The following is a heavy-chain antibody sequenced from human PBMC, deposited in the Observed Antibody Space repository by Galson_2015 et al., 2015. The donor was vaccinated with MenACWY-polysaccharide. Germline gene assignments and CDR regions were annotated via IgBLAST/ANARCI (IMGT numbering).Heavy chain of an antibody. CDR1: VGSLTTSY. CDR2: INKSGTT. Sequence: SEPLSLPCPVSVGSLTTSYWAWIRQAPGKGMEWIGHINKSGTTAYNSSLKTRVTMSAATSRNPFSLTLTSVTAADTAIYYCARLRASMAAHNSFDPWGQGILVTVSP. D-gene: IGHD6-6*01. V-gene: IGHV4-4*09. CDR3: ARLRASMAAHNSFDP. J-gene: IGHJ5*02.